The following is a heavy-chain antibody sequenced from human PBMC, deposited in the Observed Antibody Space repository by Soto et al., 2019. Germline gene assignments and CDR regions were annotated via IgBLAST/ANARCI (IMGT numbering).Heavy chain of an antibody. J-gene: IGHJ4*02. CDR1: GFTFTSYA. CDR3: ARDRATFDY. Sequence: GSLRLSCAASGFTFTSYAMSWVRLTPGKGLEWVSAISGSGSNTFYADSVRGRFTISRDNSKNTVFLQMNNLRAEDTAVHFCARDRATFDYWGQGTRVTVSS. V-gene: IGHV3-23*01. CDR2: ISGSGSNT. D-gene: IGHD1-26*01.